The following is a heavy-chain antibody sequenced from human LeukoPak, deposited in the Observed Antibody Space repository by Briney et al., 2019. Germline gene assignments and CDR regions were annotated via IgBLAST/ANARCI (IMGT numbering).Heavy chain of an antibody. CDR2: ISSSSSYI. D-gene: IGHD5-12*01. J-gene: IGHJ3*02. CDR1: GFTFSSYS. Sequence: NPRGSRRLSCAASGFTFSSYSMNWVRQAPGKGLEWVSSISSSSSYIYYADSVKGRFTISRDNAKNALYLQMNSLRAEDTAVYYCVAGGFQYTFDIWGQGTWATASS. V-gene: IGHV3-21*01. CDR3: VAGGFQYTFDI.